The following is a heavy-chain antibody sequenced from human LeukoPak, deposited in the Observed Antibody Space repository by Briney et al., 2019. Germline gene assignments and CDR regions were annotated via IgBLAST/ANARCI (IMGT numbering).Heavy chain of an antibody. D-gene: IGHD3-10*01. Sequence: ASVKVSCKASGYTFTNFYMHWVRQVPGQGLEWMGIINPRGGSASSAQKFQGRVTLTRDTPTSTVYMELSRLRSEDTALYYCARDYHGSGSLTTFDYWGQGTLVIVSS. V-gene: IGHV1-46*01. CDR1: GYTFTNFY. CDR2: INPRGGSA. J-gene: IGHJ4*02. CDR3: ARDYHGSGSLTTFDY.